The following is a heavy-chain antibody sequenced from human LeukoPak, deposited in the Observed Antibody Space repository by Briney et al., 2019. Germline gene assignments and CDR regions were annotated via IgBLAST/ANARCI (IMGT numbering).Heavy chain of an antibody. CDR1: GFTFSSYW. J-gene: IGHJ4*02. D-gene: IGHD7-27*01. V-gene: IGHV3-74*01. CDR2: IKSDGSTT. Sequence: PGGSLRLSCAASGFTFSSYWMHWVRQAPGKGLVWVSRIKSDGSTTTYADSVKGRFTISRDNAKNTLYLQMNSLRAEDTAVYYCAKQANWGALDYWGQGTLVTVSS. CDR3: AKQANWGALDY.